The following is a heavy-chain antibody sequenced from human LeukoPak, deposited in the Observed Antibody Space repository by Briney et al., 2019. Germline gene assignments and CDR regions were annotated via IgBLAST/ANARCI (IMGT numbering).Heavy chain of an antibody. D-gene: IGHD6-13*01. CDR3: ARHGGSWTFDY. CDR2: IGYSVST. V-gene: IGHV4-59*08. J-gene: IGHJ4*02. Sequence: KPSETLSLTCTVSGGSISTYYWSWIRQPPGKGLEWIAYIGYSVSTIYNPSFKSRVTISIDTSKNQFSLKLSPVTAADTAVYYCARHGGSWTFDYWGQGTLVTVSS. CDR1: GGSISTYY.